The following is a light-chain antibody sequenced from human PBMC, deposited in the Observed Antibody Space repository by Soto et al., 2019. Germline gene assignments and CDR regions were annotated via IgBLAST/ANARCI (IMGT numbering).Light chain of an antibody. J-gene: IGKJ3*01. Sequence: ETVLTQSPGTLSLSPGERATLSCRASQSVSSYLAWYQQKPGQAPRLLIYAASIRATGIPARFSGSGSGTDFTLTISSLEYEDFAVYYCQQRSSWPPTFGPGTTVDIK. CDR3: QQRSSWPPT. V-gene: IGKV3-11*01. CDR1: QSVSSY. CDR2: AAS.